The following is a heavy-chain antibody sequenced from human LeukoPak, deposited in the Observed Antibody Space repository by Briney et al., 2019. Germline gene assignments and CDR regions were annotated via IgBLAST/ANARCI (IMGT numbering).Heavy chain of an antibody. J-gene: IGHJ3*02. V-gene: IGHV3-30*02. CDR1: GFTFSSYG. CDR3: SKDRVGWWQWLVKPDAFDI. D-gene: IGHD6-19*01. Sequence: GGSLRLSCAASGFTFSSYGMHWVRQAPGKGLEWVAFIRYDGSNKYYADSVKGRFTISRDNSKNTMYLQMNSLRAEDTAVYYCSKDRVGWWQWLVKPDAFDIWGQGTMVTVSS. CDR2: IRYDGSNK.